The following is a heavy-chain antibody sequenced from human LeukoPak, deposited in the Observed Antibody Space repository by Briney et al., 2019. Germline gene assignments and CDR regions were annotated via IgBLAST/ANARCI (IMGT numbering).Heavy chain of an antibody. J-gene: IGHJ3*02. CDR3: ASDTYYDYVWGSYRREPDAFDI. CDR1: GFTFSSYA. CDR2: ISYDGSNK. Sequence: PGRSLRLSCAASGFTFSSYAMHWVRQAPGKGLEWVAVISYDGSNKYYADSVKGRFTISRGNSKNTLYLQMNSLRAEDTAVYYCASDTYYDYVWGSYRREPDAFDIWGQGTMVTVSS. V-gene: IGHV3-30-3*01. D-gene: IGHD3-16*02.